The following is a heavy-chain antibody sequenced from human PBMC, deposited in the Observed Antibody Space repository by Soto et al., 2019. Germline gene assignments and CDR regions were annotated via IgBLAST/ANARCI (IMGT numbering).Heavy chain of an antibody. Sequence: QVQLVQSGAEVKKPGASVKVSCKASGYTFTSYGISWVRQAPGQGLEWMGWISAYNGNTNYAQKLQGRVTMTTDTSTSTAYMELRSLRSDDTAVYYCARDQPNRYSSGWYDRDAFDIWCQGTMVTVSS. V-gene: IGHV1-18*01. CDR3: ARDQPNRYSSGWYDRDAFDI. J-gene: IGHJ3*02. CDR2: ISAYNGNT. D-gene: IGHD6-19*01. CDR1: GYTFTSYG.